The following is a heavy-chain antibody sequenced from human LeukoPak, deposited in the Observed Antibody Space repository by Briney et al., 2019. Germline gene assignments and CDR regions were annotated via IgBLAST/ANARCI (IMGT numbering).Heavy chain of an antibody. CDR2: INWNGDST. CDR1: GFTFRSYV. CDR3: ARGPFYTSSWYSFFDY. D-gene: IGHD6-13*01. Sequence: GGSLRLSCAASGFTFRSYVMSWVRQAPGKGLEWVSGINWNGDSTSYADSVKGRFTISRDNAKNSLYLQMNSLRAEDTALYYCARGPFYTSSWYSFFDYWGQGTLVTVSS. J-gene: IGHJ4*02. V-gene: IGHV3-20*04.